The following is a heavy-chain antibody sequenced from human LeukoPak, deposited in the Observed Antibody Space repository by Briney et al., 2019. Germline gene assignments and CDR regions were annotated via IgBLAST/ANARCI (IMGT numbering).Heavy chain of an antibody. J-gene: IGHJ4*02. CDR1: GGSISSYY. CDR2: IYYSGST. Sequence: SETLSLTCTVSGGSISSYYWSWIRQPPGKGLEWIGYIYYSGSTSYNPSLKSRVTISVDTSKNQFSLKLSSVTAADTAVYYCARGLYYYDSSGYYDYWGQGTLVTVSS. D-gene: IGHD3-22*01. CDR3: ARGLYYYDSSGYYDY. V-gene: IGHV4-59*01.